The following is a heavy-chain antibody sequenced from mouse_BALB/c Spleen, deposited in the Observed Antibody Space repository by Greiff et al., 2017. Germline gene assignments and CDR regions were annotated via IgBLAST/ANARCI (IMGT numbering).Heavy chain of an antibody. D-gene: IGHD2-1*01. J-gene: IGHJ4*01. Sequence: VQLKESGGGLVQPGGSRKLSCAASGFTFSSFGMHWVRQAPEKGLEWVAYISSGSSTIYYADTVKGRFTISRDNPKNTLFLQMTSLRSEDTAMYYCARGGYGNSYYYAMDYWGQGTSVTVSS. CDR3: ARGGYGNSYYYAMDY. CDR1: GFTFSSFG. CDR2: ISSGSSTI. V-gene: IGHV5-17*02.